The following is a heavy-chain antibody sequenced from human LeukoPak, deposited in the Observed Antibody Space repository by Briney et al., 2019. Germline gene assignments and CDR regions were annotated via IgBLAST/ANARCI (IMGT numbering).Heavy chain of an antibody. J-gene: IGHJ6*02. Sequence: SETLSLTCTVSGGSIRSYYWSWIRQPPGKGLECIGYIYYSGSTNYNPSLKSRVTISVDTSKNQFSLELSSVTAADTAVYYCAREQWPGNYYGMDVWGQGTTVTVSS. CDR1: GGSIRSYY. CDR2: IYYSGST. D-gene: IGHD6-19*01. CDR3: AREQWPGNYYGMDV. V-gene: IGHV4-59*01.